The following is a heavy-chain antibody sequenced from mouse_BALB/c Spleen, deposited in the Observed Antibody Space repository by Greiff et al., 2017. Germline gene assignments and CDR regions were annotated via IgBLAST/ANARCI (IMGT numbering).Heavy chain of an antibody. Sequence: EVMLVESGGGLVQPGGSLKLSCAASGFTFSSYTMSWVRQTPEKRLEWVAYISNGGGSTYYPDTVKGRFTISRDNAKNTLYLQMSSLKSEDTAMYYCARQDYYGSSGVDYWGQGTTLTVSS. V-gene: IGHV5-12-2*01. J-gene: IGHJ2*01. D-gene: IGHD1-1*01. CDR2: ISNGGGST. CDR1: GFTFSSYT. CDR3: ARQDYYGSSGVDY.